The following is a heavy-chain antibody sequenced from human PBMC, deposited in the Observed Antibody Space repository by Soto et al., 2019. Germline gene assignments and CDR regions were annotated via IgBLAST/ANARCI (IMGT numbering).Heavy chain of an antibody. V-gene: IGHV4-61*01. Sequence: SETLSLTCTVSGGSVSSGSYYWSWIRQPPGKGLEWIGYIYYSGSTNYNPSLKSRVTISVDTSKNQFSLKLSSVTAADTAVYYCAREGYGGNSNYWGQGTLGTVS. D-gene: IGHD4-17*01. CDR1: GGSVSSGSYY. J-gene: IGHJ4*02. CDR2: IYYSGST. CDR3: AREGYGGNSNY.